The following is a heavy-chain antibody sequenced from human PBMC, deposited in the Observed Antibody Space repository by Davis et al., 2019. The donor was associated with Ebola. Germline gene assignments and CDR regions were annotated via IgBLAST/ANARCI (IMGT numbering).Heavy chain of an antibody. Sequence: GESLKIPCAASGFTVSSNYMSWVRQAPGKGLEWVSVIYSGGSTYYADSVKGRFTISRDNSKNTLYLQMNSLRAEDTAVYYCAREVRPGDAFDIWGKGTMVTVSS. J-gene: IGHJ3*02. V-gene: IGHV3-53*01. CDR2: IYSGGST. CDR3: AREVRPGDAFDI. CDR1: GFTVSSNY.